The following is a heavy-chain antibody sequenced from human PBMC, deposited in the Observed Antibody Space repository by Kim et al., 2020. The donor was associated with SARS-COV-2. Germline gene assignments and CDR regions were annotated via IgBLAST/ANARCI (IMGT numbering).Heavy chain of an antibody. V-gene: IGHV3-30*12. D-gene: IGHD2-15*01. CDR1: GFSFINYG. CDR3: ARDGTYFSGCRCPLPHFYFSMDA. J-gene: IGHJ6*02. Sequence: GGSLRLSCAASGFSFINYGMFWVRQGPGKGLEWVAFISYDESEKYYAESVKGRYTISRDTSKNTLYLQMNTLRVEDTAVYYCARDGTYFSGCRCPLPHFYFSMDAWGQGTPVPVSS. CDR2: ISYDESEK.